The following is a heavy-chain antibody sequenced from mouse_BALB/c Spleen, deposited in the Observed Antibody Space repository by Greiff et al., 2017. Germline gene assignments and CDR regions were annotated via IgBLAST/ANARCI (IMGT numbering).Heavy chain of an antibody. V-gene: IGHV5-4*02. CDR2: ISDGGSYT. D-gene: IGHD2-14*01. J-gene: IGHJ3*01. CDR3: ARGGYDVAWFAY. CDR1: GFTFSDYY. Sequence: EVQVVESGGGLVKPGGSLKLSCAASGFTFSDYYMYWVRQTPEKRLEWVATISDGGSYTYYPDSVKGRFTISRDNAKNNLYLQMSSLKSEDTAMYYCARGGYDVAWFAYWGQGTLVTVSA.